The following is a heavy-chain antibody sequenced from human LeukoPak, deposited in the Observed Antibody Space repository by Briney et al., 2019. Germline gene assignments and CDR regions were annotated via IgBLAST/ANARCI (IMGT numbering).Heavy chain of an antibody. CDR2: IVPMFGTD. CDR3: ARDLLSVDNYDALDI. V-gene: IGHV1-69*13. Sequence: SVKVSCKASGATFGSHSISWVRQAPGQGLEWMGGIVPMFGTDVYAQRFQGRVSVTADESTTTAYMELISLTSEDTAMYYCARDLLSVDNYDALDIWGQGTMVTVSS. J-gene: IGHJ3*02. D-gene: IGHD5-12*01. CDR1: GATFGSHS.